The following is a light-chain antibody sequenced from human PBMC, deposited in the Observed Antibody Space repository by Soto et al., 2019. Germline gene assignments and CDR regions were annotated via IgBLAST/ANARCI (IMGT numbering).Light chain of an antibody. CDR2: GIS. CDR1: QTISTF. J-gene: IGKJ1*01. V-gene: IGKV1-39*01. Sequence: DIQMTQSPSYLSASVGARVTMTCRSSQTISTFLNWYQQKQGTAPKLLIYGISSLREGVPSRFSGSGSGTDFTLTINSLQPADFATYFCQQSYIPPPTFGQGTKVEIK. CDR3: QQSYIPPPT.